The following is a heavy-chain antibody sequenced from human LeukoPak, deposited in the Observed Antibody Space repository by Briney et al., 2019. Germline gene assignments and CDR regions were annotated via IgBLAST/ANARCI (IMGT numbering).Heavy chain of an antibody. CDR2: IIPIFGTA. D-gene: IGHD2-21*02. Sequence: SVKVSCKASGGTFSSYAISWVRQAPGQGLEWMGRIIPIFGTANYAQKFQGRVTITTDESTSTAYMELSSLRSEDTAVYYRARDRIVVVTAIPYAFDIWGQGTMVTVSS. CDR1: GGTFSSYA. J-gene: IGHJ3*02. CDR3: ARDRIVVVTAIPYAFDI. V-gene: IGHV1-69*05.